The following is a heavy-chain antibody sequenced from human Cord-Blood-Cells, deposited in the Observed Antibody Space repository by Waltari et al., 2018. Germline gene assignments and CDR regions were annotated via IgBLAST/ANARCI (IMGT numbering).Heavy chain of an antibody. CDR2: IIPSFGTA. Sequence: QVQLVQSGAEVKKPGSSVKVSCKAAGGTFSSYAISWVRQAPGQGLEWRGGIIPSFGTANYAQKFQGRVTITADESTSTAYMELSSLRSEDTAVYYCAALGRSGSRDYWGQGTLVTVSS. J-gene: IGHJ4*02. D-gene: IGHD3-10*01. CDR1: GGTFSSYA. CDR3: AALGRSGSRDY. V-gene: IGHV1-69*01.